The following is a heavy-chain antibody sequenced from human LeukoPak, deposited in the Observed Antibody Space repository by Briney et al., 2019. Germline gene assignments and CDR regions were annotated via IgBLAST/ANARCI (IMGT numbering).Heavy chain of an antibody. CDR2: INPSGSST. D-gene: IGHD2-15*01. V-gene: IGHV1-46*04. CDR3: ARIAERHLLHYFDQ. CDR1: GYTFTSYY. Sequence: ASVKVSCKASGYTFTSYYMHWVRQAPGQGLEWVGIINPSGSSTIYAQKLQGRVTMTRDMSTSTVNMELSSLRSDATAVYYCARIAERHLLHYFDQWGQGTLVTVSS. J-gene: IGHJ4*02.